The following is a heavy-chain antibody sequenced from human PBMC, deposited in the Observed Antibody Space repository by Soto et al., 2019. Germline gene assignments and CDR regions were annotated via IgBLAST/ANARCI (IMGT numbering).Heavy chain of an antibody. CDR1: GYTFTSYG. J-gene: IGHJ3*02. Sequence: ASVKVSCKASGYTFTSYGISWVRQAPGQGLEWMGWISAYNGNTNYAQKLQGRVTMTTDKSTSTAYMELRSLRSDDTAVYSCARWDVLRFLEWSNDAFDIWGQGTMVTVSS. D-gene: IGHD3-3*01. CDR2: ISAYNGNT. CDR3: ARWDVLRFLEWSNDAFDI. V-gene: IGHV1-18*01.